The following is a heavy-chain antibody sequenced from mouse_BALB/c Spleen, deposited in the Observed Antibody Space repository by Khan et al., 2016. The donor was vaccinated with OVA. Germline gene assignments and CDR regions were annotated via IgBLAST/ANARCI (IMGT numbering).Heavy chain of an antibody. Sequence: QVQLQQSGAELARPGASVTMSCKASGYSFTSYTMPWVIQRPGQGLEWFGYINQSSGYTKKKQKNKDKAKLTADKTSSTANMQQSSRTSEDSAVYYCARTHERWGQGTTLTVSS. CDR2: INQSSGYT. CDR3: ARTHER. CDR1: GYSFTSYT. J-gene: IGHJ2*01. V-gene: IGHV1-4*01.